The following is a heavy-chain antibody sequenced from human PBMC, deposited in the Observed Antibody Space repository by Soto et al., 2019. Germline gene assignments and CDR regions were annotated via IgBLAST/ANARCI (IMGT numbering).Heavy chain of an antibody. J-gene: IGHJ6*02. CDR1: GVTFGDHA. V-gene: IGHV3-49*03. CDR3: QYQLLTYYYGMDV. D-gene: IGHD2-2*01. CDR2: IRSKAYGGTT. Sequence: GVSLRLSCIGSGVTFGDHAMSWFRQAPGKGLEWVGFIRSKAYGGTTEYAASVKGRFTISRDDSNSIAYLQMNSMKTEDTAVYYCQYQLLTYYYGMDVWGQGTXVT.